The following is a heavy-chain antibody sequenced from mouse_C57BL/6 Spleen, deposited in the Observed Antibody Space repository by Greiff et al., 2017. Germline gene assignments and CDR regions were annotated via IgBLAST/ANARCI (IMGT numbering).Heavy chain of an antibody. J-gene: IGHJ2*01. V-gene: IGHV1-64*01. D-gene: IGHD2-3*01. CDR2: IHPISGST. CDR1: GYTFTSYW. CDR3: ARPEMIPMGY. Sequence: QVQLQQPGAELVKPGASVKLSCKASGYTFTSYWMHWVKQRPGQGLEWIGMIHPISGSTNYNEKFKSKATLTVDKSSSTAYMQLSSLTSEDSAVYYCARPEMIPMGYWGQGTTLTVSS.